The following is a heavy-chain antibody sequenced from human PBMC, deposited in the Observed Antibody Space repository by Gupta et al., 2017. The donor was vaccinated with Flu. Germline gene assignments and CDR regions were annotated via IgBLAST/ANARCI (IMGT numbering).Heavy chain of an antibody. CDR1: GFPITSYY. J-gene: IGHJ4*02. Sequence: QVQLRESGPGLVKPSETLSLTCAVSGFPITSYYWGWIRQPPGKGLEWIGSVFHDGNTYYNPSLNGRVTMSIDTSKTQFSLKVTSVTAADTAVYYCARSYQARHYFDYWGQGTLVTVSS. V-gene: IGHV4-38-2*01. CDR2: VFHDGNT. CDR3: ARSYQARHYFDY.